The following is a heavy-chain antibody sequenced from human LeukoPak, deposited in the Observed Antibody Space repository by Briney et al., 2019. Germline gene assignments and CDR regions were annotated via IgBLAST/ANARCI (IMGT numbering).Heavy chain of an antibody. J-gene: IGHJ6*03. CDR1: GYTFTSYG. D-gene: IGHD2-15*01. V-gene: IGHV1-2*02. CDR3: ARGVVAATFYYYMDV. Sequence: ASVKVSCKASGYTFTSYGISWVRQAPRQGLEWMGWINPNSGGTNYAQKLQGRVTMTRDTSISTAYLELSSLRSDDTAVYYCARGVVAATFYYYMDVWGKGTTVTVSS. CDR2: INPNSGGT.